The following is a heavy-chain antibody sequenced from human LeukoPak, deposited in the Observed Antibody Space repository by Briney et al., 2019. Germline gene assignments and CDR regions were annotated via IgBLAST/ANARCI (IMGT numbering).Heavy chain of an antibody. V-gene: IGHV4-59*01. J-gene: IGHJ5*02. Sequence: SETLSLTCTVSGGSISSYYWSWIRQPPGKGLEWIGYIYYSGSTNYNPSLKSRVTISVDTSKNQFSLKLSSVTAADTAVYYCARADIIVGALWAEYNWFDPWAQGTLVTVSS. D-gene: IGHD1-26*01. CDR2: IYYSGST. CDR1: GGSISSYY. CDR3: ARADIIVGALWAEYNWFDP.